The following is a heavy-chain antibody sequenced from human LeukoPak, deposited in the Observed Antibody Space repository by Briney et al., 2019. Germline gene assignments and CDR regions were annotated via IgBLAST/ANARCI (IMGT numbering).Heavy chain of an antibody. V-gene: IGHV3-23*01. D-gene: IGHD6-19*01. Sequence: GGSLRLSCAASGFPFSSYAMSWARQAPGRGLEWVSAIIGSVGSTYYADSVKGRFTISRDNSKNTLYLQMNSLRAEDTAVYYCARAPLTGYSSGWYGDYFDYWGQGTLVTVSS. CDR1: GFPFSSYA. CDR3: ARAPLTGYSSGWYGDYFDY. CDR2: IIGSVGST. J-gene: IGHJ4*02.